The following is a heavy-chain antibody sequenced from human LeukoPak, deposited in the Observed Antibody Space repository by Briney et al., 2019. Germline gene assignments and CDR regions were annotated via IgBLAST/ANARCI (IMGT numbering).Heavy chain of an antibody. CDR1: GYTFTSYA. CDR2: INAGNGNT. CDR3: ARDVVGCSGGSCYHFDY. V-gene: IGHV1-3*01. J-gene: IGHJ4*02. Sequence: GASVKVSCKASGYTFTSYAMHWVRQAPGQRLEWMGWINAGNGNTKYSQKFQGRVTITRDTSASTAYMELSSLRPEDTAVYYCARDVVGCSGGSCYHFDYWGQGTLVTVSS. D-gene: IGHD2-15*01.